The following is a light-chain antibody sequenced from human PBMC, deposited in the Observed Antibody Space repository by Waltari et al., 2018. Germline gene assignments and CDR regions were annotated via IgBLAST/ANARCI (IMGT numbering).Light chain of an antibody. CDR2: GTS. V-gene: IGKV3-15*01. Sequence: TPPGQTRLTLGDYLAWDPPRPGHPPRLLIHGTSPRATGIPGRFSGRGSGTDFTLTITGLQSEDFAVYFCQQYNQWPLTFGRGTKVEIK. CDR3: QQYNQWPLT. J-gene: IGKJ4*01. CDR1: LTLGDY.